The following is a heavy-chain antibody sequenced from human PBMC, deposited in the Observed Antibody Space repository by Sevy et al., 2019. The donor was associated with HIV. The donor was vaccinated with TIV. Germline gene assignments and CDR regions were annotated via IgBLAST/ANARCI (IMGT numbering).Heavy chain of an antibody. D-gene: IGHD6-19*01. CDR2: INHSGST. CDR3: ARGPDSSGWVDY. Sequence: SETLSLTCAVYGGSFSGYYWSWIRQPPGKGLEWIGEINHSGSTNYNPSLKSRVTISVDTSKNQFSLKLSSVTAADTAVYYCARGPDSSGWVDYRGQGTLVTVSS. CDR1: GGSFSGYY. V-gene: IGHV4-34*01. J-gene: IGHJ4*02.